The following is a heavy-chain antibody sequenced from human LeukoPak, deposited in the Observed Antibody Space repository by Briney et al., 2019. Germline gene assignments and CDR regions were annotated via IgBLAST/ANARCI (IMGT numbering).Heavy chain of an antibody. CDR2: IYYSGST. J-gene: IGHJ3*01. V-gene: IGHV4-59*08. Sequence: SETLSLTWTVSGGSISSYYWSWIRQPPGKGLEWIGYIYYSGSTNYNPSLKSRVTISVDTSKNQFSLKLSSVTAADTAVYYCASLVTAVAFDVWGQGTMVTVSS. CDR3: ASLVTAVAFDV. D-gene: IGHD2-21*02. CDR1: GGSISSYY.